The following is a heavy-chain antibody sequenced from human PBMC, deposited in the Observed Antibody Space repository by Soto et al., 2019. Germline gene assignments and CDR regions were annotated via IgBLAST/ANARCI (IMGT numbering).Heavy chain of an antibody. D-gene: IGHD5-18*01. CDR2: IIPIFGTA. V-gene: IGHV1-69*13. CDR3: ATDPYSYDTTNYYYYGMDV. J-gene: IGHJ6*02. CDR1: GGTFTNYA. Sequence: SVKVSCKASGGTFTNYAFSWVRQAPGQGLEWLGGIIPIFGTADYAQKFQGRVTITADESTSTAYMELSSLRSEDTAVYYCATDPYSYDTTNYYYYGMDVWGQGTTVTVS.